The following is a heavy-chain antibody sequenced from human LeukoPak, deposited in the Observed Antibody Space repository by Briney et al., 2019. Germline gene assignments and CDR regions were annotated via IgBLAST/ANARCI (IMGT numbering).Heavy chain of an antibody. CDR1: GFTFSSNW. V-gene: IGHV3-7*01. Sequence: PGGSLRLSCAASGFTFSSNWMSWVRQAPGKGLEWVANIKQDGSEKYYVDSMKGRFTISRDNAKNSLYLQMNSLRAEDTAVYYCARLGFYFDYWGQGTLVTVSS. D-gene: IGHD3-16*01. CDR2: IKQDGSEK. CDR3: ARLGFYFDY. J-gene: IGHJ4*02.